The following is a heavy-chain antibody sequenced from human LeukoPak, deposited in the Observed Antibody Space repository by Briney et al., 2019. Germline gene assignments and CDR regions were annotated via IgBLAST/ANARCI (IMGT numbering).Heavy chain of an antibody. CDR1: GYTFTSYY. V-gene: IGHV1-46*01. CDR3: ARDPPPYYYDSSGYYPFDY. CDR2: INPSGGST. D-gene: IGHD3-22*01. Sequence: ASVKVSCKASGYTFTSYYMHWVRQAPGQGFEWMGIINPSGGSTSYAQKFQGRVTMTRDMSTSTVYMELSSLRSEDTAVYYCARDPPPYYYDSSGYYPFDYWGQGTLVTVSS. J-gene: IGHJ4*02.